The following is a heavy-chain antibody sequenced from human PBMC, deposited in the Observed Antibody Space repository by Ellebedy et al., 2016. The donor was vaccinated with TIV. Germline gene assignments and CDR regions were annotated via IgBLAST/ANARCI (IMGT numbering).Heavy chain of an antibody. CDR2: MDAGGNT. J-gene: IGHJ4*02. Sequence: GESLKISCASSGFTVSGDYMSWVRQAPGKGLEWVSIMDAGGNTHYPDPVKGRFTVSRDNSKNTLYLQMNSLRAEDTAMYYGAGGTYWGQGTLVTVSS. V-gene: IGHV3-53*01. CDR3: AGGTY. CDR1: GFTVSGDY.